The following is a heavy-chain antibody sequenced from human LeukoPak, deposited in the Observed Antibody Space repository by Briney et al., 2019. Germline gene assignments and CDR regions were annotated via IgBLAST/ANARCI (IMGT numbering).Heavy chain of an antibody. V-gene: IGHV3-23*01. D-gene: IGHD5-24*01. Sequence: GGSLRLSCAASGFTFSTYTMAWVRQAPGGGLEWVSGISGNGGRTYYADSVKGRFAISRDDSKSTLYLQMNSLRGEDTAVYYCAKVAATNDWGQGTLVTVSS. CDR3: AKVAATND. CDR2: ISGNGGRT. J-gene: IGHJ4*02. CDR1: GFTFSTYT.